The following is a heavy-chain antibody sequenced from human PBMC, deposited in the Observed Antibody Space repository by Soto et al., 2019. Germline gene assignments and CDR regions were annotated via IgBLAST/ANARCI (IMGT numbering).Heavy chain of an antibody. CDR2: ISVSGNII. V-gene: IGHV3-48*03. CDR1: GFTFSTYE. Sequence: GGSLRLACAASGFTFSTYEFNWVRQAPGRGLEWISYISVSGNIIKYAESVKGRFTISRDNADNSLHLHMSNLRVDDTALYFCVRDTMRASAAASLDYWGQGTQVTVSS. D-gene: IGHD2-2*01. CDR3: VRDTMRASAAASLDY. J-gene: IGHJ4*02.